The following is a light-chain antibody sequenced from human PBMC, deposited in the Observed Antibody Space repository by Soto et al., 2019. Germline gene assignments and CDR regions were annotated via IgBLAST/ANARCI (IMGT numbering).Light chain of an antibody. CDR1: QSISSNY. J-gene: IGKJ1*01. Sequence: EIVLTQSPGTLSMSPGERATLSCRASQSISSNYLAWYQQKPGQAPRLVIYGASSRATGIPDRFSGSGSGTDFTITISRLQAEDFAVYYCQQYGSSPRTFGQGTKVEFK. V-gene: IGKV3-20*01. CDR2: GAS. CDR3: QQYGSSPRT.